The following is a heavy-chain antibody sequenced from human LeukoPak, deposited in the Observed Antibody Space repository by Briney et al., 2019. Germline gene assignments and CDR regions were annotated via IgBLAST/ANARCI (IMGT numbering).Heavy chain of an antibody. D-gene: IGHD3-10*01. CDR2: IFPVDFET. Sequence: GEPLNTSCKSSGYSFTSFWIGWVRHMPGKGLEWIGMIFPVDFETTYNPSFQGHVTLSAEKSISTTYLQWSSLTASDTAMYFCAGTYYYCSGSLDDAFDFWGQGTMVTVSS. J-gene: IGHJ3*01. CDR1: GYSFTSFW. CDR3: AGTYYYCSGSLDDAFDF. V-gene: IGHV5-51*01.